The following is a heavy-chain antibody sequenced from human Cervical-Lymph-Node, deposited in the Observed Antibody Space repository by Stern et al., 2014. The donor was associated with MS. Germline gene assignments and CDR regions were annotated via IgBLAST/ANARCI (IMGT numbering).Heavy chain of an antibody. V-gene: IGHV5-51*01. D-gene: IGHD1-14*01. Sequence: EDQLVESGAELIRPGESLKISCKGSGYKFSIYWIAWVRQMPGKGLEWRGIIYPGDSETRYSPSFQGQVTMSADKSTSTAYLQWSSLNASGTAMYFCARQTTAWASDVWGQGTLVTVSS. CDR3: ARQTTAWASDV. J-gene: IGHJ4*02. CDR2: IYPGDSET. CDR1: GYKFSIYW.